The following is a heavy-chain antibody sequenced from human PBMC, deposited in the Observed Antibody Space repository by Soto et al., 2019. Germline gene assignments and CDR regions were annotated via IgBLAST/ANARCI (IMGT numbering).Heavy chain of an antibody. J-gene: IGHJ4*02. CDR1: GGTFSSYA. Sequence: RASVKVSCKASGGTFSSYAISWVRQAPGQGLEWMGGIIPIFGTANYAQKLQGRVTMTTDTSTSTAYMELRSLRSDDTAVYYCARGRDGYNYVTDWGQGTLVTVSS. CDR3: ARGRDGYNYVTD. CDR2: IIPIFGTA. D-gene: IGHD5-12*01. V-gene: IGHV1-69*05.